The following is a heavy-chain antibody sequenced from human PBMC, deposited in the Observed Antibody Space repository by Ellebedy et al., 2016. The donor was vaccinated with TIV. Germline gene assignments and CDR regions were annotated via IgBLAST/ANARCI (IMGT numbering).Heavy chain of an antibody. CDR3: ARVRRGSSGMDV. J-gene: IGHJ6*02. Sequence: ASVKVSCKASGYTFSTQGISWVRQAPGQGLEWMGWINPDSGGTNFPQKFQGRVTMTRDTSVNTVYMELSRLQSDDTATYYCARVRRGSSGMDVWGQGTTVTVS. CDR2: INPDSGGT. V-gene: IGHV1-2*02. CDR1: GYTFSTQG. D-gene: IGHD3-22*01.